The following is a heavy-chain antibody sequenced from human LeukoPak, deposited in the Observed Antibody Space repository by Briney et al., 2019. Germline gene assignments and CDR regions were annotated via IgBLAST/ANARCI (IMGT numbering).Heavy chain of an antibody. CDR3: VKDQFDGYNAFAY. V-gene: IGHV3-23*01. J-gene: IGHJ4*02. CDR1: GFISSNYA. Sequence: GGSLRLSCVASGFISSNYAMSWVRQAPGKGLEWVSGISPSGDETNYANSVKGRFTISRDNSKDTLYLQMNSLRAEDTAIYYCVKDQFDGYNAFAYWGQGTLVTVST. D-gene: IGHD5-24*01. CDR2: ISPSGDET.